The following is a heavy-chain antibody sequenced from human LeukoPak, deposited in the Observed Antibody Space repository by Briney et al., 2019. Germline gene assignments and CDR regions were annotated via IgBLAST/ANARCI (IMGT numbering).Heavy chain of an antibody. Sequence: NTSETLSLTCTVSGGSISSHYWSWIRQPPGKGLEWIGYIYYSGSTNYNPSLKSRVTISVDTSKNQFSLKLSSVTAADTAVYYCATSSRGDYYYYYMDVWGKGTTVTVSS. D-gene: IGHD6-6*01. CDR3: ATSSRGDYYYYYMDV. V-gene: IGHV4-59*11. CDR2: IYYSGST. J-gene: IGHJ6*03. CDR1: GGSISSHY.